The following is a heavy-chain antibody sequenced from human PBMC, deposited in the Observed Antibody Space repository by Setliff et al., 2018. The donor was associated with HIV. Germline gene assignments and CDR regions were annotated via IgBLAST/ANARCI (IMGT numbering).Heavy chain of an antibody. Sequence: SETLSLTCAVSGFSISSGYYWGWIRQPPGKGLEWIGTIYHSGSTYYSPSLMSRVTISVDTSKNQISLKLNSVIAADTAVYYCARDGGRTGYSSSSDQWGQGTLVTVSS. D-gene: IGHD6-13*01. V-gene: IGHV4-38-2*02. CDR3: ARDGGRTGYSSSSDQ. CDR1: GFSISSGYY. J-gene: IGHJ4*02. CDR2: IYHSGST.